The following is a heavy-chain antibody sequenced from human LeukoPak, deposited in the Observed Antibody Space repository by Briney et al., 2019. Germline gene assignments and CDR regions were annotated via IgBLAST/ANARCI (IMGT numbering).Heavy chain of an antibody. J-gene: IGHJ4*02. CDR1: GFTFSSYW. CDR3: AKDHLGSIWSFDY. CDR2: IRSDVNDK. D-gene: IGHD6-13*01. V-gene: IGHV3-30*02. Sequence: PGGSLRLSCAASGFTFSSYWMSWVRQAPGKGLEWVAFIRSDVNDKYYADSVKGRFTISRDNSKNTLYLQMNSLRGEDTAVYYCAKDHLGSIWSFDYWGQGTRVTVSS.